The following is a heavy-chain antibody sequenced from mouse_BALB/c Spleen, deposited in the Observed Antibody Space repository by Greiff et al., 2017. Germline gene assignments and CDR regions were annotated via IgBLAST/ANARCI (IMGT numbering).Heavy chain of an antibody. D-gene: IGHD2-14*01. CDR1: GYTFTSYW. Sequence: VQLQQPGAELVKPGASVKLSCKASGYTFTSYWMHWVKQRPGQGLEWIGEINPSNGRTNYNEKFKSKATLTVDKSSSTAYMQLSSLTSEDSAVYYCARGYDLYYFDYWGQGTTLTVSS. J-gene: IGHJ2*01. CDR2: INPSNGRT. V-gene: IGHV1S81*02. CDR3: ARGYDLYYFDY.